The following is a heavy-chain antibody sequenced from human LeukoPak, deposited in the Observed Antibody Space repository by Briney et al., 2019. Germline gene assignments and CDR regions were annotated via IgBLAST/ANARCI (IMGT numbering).Heavy chain of an antibody. D-gene: IGHD3-10*01. CDR3: ARDPGYYGSGTRGAFDI. V-gene: IGHV4-4*07. Sequence: SETLSLTCTISGGSIRSYYWSWIRQPAGKGLEWIGRIYTTGSTNYNSSLKSRVTMSVDTSKNQFFLKLSSVTAADTAVYYCARDPGYYGSGTRGAFDIWGQGTMVTVSS. CDR1: GGSIRSYY. CDR2: IYTTGST. J-gene: IGHJ3*02.